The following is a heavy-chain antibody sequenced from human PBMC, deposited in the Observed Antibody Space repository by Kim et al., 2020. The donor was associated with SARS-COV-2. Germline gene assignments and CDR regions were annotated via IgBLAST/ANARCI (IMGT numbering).Heavy chain of an antibody. CDR2: ISGSGGST. D-gene: IGHD3-10*01. CDR1: GFTFSSYA. J-gene: IGHJ5*02. V-gene: IGHV3-23*01. CDR3: AKQPYYYGSGSYYP. Sequence: GGSLRLSCAASGFTFSSYAMSWVRQAPGKGLEWVSAISGSGGSTYYADSVKGRFTISRDNSKNTLYLQMNSLRAEDTAVYYCAKQPYYYGSGSYYPWGQGTLVTVSS.